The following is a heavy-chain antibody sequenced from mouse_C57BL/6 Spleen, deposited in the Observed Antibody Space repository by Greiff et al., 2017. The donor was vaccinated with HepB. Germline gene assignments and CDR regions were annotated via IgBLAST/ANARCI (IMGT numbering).Heavy chain of an antibody. CDR2: IYPGDGDT. CDR1: GYAFSSSW. D-gene: IGHD4-1*02. CDR3: ARSTGTLYYFDY. J-gene: IGHJ2*01. Sequence: QVQLQQSGPELVKPGASVKISCKASGYAFSSSWMNWVKQRPGKGLEWIGRIYPGDGDTNYNGKFKGKATLTADKSSSTAYMQLSSLTSEDSAVYVCARSTGTLYYFDYWGQGTTLTVSS. V-gene: IGHV1-82*01.